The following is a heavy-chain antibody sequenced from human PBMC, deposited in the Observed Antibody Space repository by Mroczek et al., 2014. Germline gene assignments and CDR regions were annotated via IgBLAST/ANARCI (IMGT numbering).Heavy chain of an antibody. CDR3: ARSRSVTHVDY. CDR1: GGSISSGSYY. V-gene: IGHV4-61*02. J-gene: IGHJ4*02. Sequence: SGPGLVKPSQTLSLTCTVSGGSISSGSYYWSWIRQPAGKGLEWIGRIYTSGSTNYNPSLKSRVTMSVDTSKNQFSLKLSSVTAADTAVYYCARSRSVTHVDYWGQGALVTVSS. D-gene: IGHD4-17*01. CDR2: IYTSGST.